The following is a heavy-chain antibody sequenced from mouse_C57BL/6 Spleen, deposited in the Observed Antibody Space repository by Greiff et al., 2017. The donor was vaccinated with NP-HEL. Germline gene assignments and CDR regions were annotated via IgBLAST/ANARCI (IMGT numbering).Heavy chain of an antibody. J-gene: IGHJ2*01. CDR1: GFNIKDDY. CDR2: IDPENGDT. CDR3: TTDYGYPDYFDY. Sequence: EVQLQQSGAELVRPGASVKLSCTASGFNIKDDYMHWVKQRPEQGLEWIGWIDPENGDTEYASKFQGKATITADTSSNTAYLQLSSLTSEYTAVYYGTTDYGYPDYFDYWGQGTTLTVSS. D-gene: IGHD2-2*01. V-gene: IGHV14-4*01.